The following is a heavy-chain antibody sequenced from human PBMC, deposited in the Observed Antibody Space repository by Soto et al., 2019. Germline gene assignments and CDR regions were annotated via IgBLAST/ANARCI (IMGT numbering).Heavy chain of an antibody. CDR1: GGSFSGYY. J-gene: IGHJ4*02. D-gene: IGHD2-8*02. CDR3: ARDKITGLFDY. CDR2: INHSGST. V-gene: IGHV4-34*01. Sequence: QVQLQQWGAGLLKPSETLSLTCAVYGGSFSGYYWTWIRQPPGTGLEWIGEINHSGSTNYNPSLKXRXTXSXXPSKNQFSLKLTSVTAADTAVYYCARDKITGLFDYWGQATLVTVSS.